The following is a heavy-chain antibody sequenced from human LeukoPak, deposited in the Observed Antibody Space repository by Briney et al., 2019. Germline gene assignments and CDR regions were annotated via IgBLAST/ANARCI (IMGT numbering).Heavy chain of an antibody. J-gene: IGHJ4*02. CDR3: AREKRFLEWLVDY. D-gene: IGHD3-3*01. V-gene: IGHV3-7*01. CDR2: IKQDGSEK. Sequence: GGSLRLSCAASGFTFSSYWMSWVRQAPGKGLEWVANIKQDGSEKYYVDSVKGRFTISRDNAKNSLYLQMNSLRAEDTAVYYCAREKRFLEWLVDYWGQGTLDTVSS. CDR1: GFTFSSYW.